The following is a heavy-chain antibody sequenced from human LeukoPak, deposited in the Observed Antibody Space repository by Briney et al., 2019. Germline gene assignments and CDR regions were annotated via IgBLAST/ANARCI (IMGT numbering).Heavy chain of an antibody. Sequence: GRSLRLSCAASGFTFDDYAMHWVRQAPGKGLEWVSGISWNSGSIGYADSVKGRFTISRDNAKNSLYLQMNSLRAGDMASYYCAKSQLERRYEYYFDYWGQGTLVTVSS. CDR2: ISWNSGSI. V-gene: IGHV3-9*03. D-gene: IGHD1-1*01. CDR1: GFTFDDYA. CDR3: AKSQLERRYEYYFDY. J-gene: IGHJ4*02.